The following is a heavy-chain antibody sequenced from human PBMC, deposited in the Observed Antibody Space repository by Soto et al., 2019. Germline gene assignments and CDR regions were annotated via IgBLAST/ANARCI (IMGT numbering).Heavy chain of an antibody. CDR3: TRLSEDNYGDDHYYYYYGMEV. J-gene: IGHJ6*02. D-gene: IGHD4-17*01. Sequence: GGSLRLSCAASGFTFSGSAMHWVRQASGKGLEWVGRIRSKANSYATAYAASVKGRFTISRDDSKNTAYLQMNSLKTEDTAVYYCTRLSEDNYGDDHYYYYYGMEVWGQGTTVTVSS. V-gene: IGHV3-73*01. CDR1: GFTFSGSA. CDR2: IRSKANSYAT.